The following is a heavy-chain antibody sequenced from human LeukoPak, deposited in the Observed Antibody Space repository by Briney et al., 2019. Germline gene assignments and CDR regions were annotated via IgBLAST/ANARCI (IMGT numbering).Heavy chain of an antibody. J-gene: IGHJ6*03. CDR1: VYTFTIND. V-gene: IGHV1-8*01. CDR2: MNTNSGNR. Sequence: ASVTVSFTSSVYTFTINDINWVRQAPGQGQGWMGWMNTNSGNRGNAQKFQGRGTITRNTDISTAYMELSSLRSEDTAVYYCARGPAYSNYGAYYYYYMDVWGKGTTVTVSS. CDR3: ARGPAYSNYGAYYYYYMDV. D-gene: IGHD4-11*01.